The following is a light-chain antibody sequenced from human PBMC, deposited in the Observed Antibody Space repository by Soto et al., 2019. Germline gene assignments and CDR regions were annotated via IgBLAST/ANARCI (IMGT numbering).Light chain of an antibody. Sequence: DIQMTQSPSTLSASVGDRVTITCRASQSISSWLAWYQQKPGKAPKLLIYKASSLESVVPSRFSSSGSGTEFPLIISSLQPDDFAAYYCQQYNSYSPYTFGQGTKLEIK. CDR1: QSISSW. CDR3: QQYNSYSPYT. J-gene: IGKJ2*01. CDR2: KAS. V-gene: IGKV1-5*03.